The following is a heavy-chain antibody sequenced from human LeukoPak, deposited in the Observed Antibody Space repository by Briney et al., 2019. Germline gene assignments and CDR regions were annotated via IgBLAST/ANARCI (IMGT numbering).Heavy chain of an antibody. CDR2: ISSSGSTI. CDR3: ATSSLEGSSTFDY. D-gene: IGHD6-13*01. Sequence: GGSLRLSCAASGFTFSDYYMSWIRQAPGKGLEWVSYISSSGSTIYYADSVKGRFTISRDNAENSLYLQMNSLRAEDTAVYYCATSSLEGSSTFDYWGQGTLVTVSS. V-gene: IGHV3-11*04. J-gene: IGHJ4*02. CDR1: GFTFSDYY.